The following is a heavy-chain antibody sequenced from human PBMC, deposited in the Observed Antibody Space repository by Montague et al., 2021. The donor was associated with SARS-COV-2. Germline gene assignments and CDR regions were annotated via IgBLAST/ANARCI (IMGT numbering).Heavy chain of an antibody. CDR3: ERDHGSGWFTFDY. V-gene: IGHV3-53*04. CDR1: GFTVSSNY. D-gene: IGHD6-19*01. J-gene: IGHJ4*02. Sequence: SLRLSCAASGFTVSSNYMSWVRQAPGKGLEWVSVIYSGGSTYYADSVKGRFTISRHSSKNTLYLQMNSLRAEDKAVYYCERDHGSGWFTFDYWGQGTLVTVSS. CDR2: IYSGGST.